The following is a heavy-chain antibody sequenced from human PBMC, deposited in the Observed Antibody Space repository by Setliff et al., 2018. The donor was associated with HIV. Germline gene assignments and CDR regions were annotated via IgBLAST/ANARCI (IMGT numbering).Heavy chain of an antibody. V-gene: IGHV3-21*01. Sequence: PGGSLRLSCATSGFIFSSYSMNWVRQAPGKGLEWVSSISSSSSYIYYADSVKGRFTISRDNAKNSLYLQMNSLRAEDTAVYYCAKDLSYYDSSGPIDYWGQGTLVTVSS. CDR1: GFIFSSYS. CDR2: ISSSSSYI. J-gene: IGHJ4*02. D-gene: IGHD3-22*01. CDR3: AKDLSYYDSSGPIDY.